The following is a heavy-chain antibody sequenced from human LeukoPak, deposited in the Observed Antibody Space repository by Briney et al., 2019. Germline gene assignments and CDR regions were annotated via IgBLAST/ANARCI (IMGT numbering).Heavy chain of an antibody. CDR3: ARGYWYYFDY. J-gene: IGHJ4*02. D-gene: IGHD2-8*02. CDR1: GFTFSTYW. V-gene: IGHV3-7*01. CDR2: IKVDGSEE. Sequence: GGSLRLSCAASGFTFSTYWMNWVRQAPGRGLEWVANIKVDGSEEYYTDSVEGRFTISRDNAKNSLYLQMNSLRAEDTAVYYCARGYWYYFDYWGQGTLVTVSS.